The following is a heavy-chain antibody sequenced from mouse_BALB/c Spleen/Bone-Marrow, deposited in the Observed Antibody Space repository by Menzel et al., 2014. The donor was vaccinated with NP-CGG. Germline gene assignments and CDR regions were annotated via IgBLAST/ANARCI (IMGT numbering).Heavy chain of an antibody. D-gene: IGHD2-12*01. J-gene: IGHJ4*01. V-gene: IGHV2-2*02. Sequence: QVQLKQSGPGLVQPSQSLSITCTVSNFSLTNYGVHWVRQSPGKGLEWLGVIWSGGSTDYNAAFISRLSIRKDNSKSQVFFKMNSLQANDTAIYYCARNPIRRDAMDYWGHGTSVTVSS. CDR3: ARNPIRRDAMDY. CDR1: NFSLTNYG. CDR2: IWSGGST.